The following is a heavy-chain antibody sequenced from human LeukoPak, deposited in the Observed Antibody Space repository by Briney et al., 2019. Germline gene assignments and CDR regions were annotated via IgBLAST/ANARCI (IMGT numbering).Heavy chain of an antibody. CDR3: AKQGFGC. CDR2: IKQDGSER. CDR1: GFTFSSFW. V-gene: IGHV3-7*03. J-gene: IGHJ4*02. D-gene: IGHD1/OR15-1a*01. Sequence: PGGSLRLSCAASGFTFSSFWMSWVRQAPGKGLEWMANIKQDGSERNYVGSVKGRFTISRDNSKNTMYLQMNSLRAEDTAVYYCAKQGFGCWGQGTLVTVSS.